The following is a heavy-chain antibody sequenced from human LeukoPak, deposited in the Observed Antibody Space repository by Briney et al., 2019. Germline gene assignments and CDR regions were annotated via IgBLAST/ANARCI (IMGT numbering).Heavy chain of an antibody. CDR1: GFTFSSYG. D-gene: IGHD3-22*01. CDR2: ISYDGSNK. Sequence: GRSLRLSCAASGFTFSSYGMHWVRQAPGKGLEWVAVISYDGSNKYYADSVKGRFTISRDKSKNTLYLQMNSLRAEDTAVYYCAKDTPNYYDTTWGFDYWGQGTLVTVSS. CDR3: AKDTPNYYDTTWGFDY. J-gene: IGHJ4*02. V-gene: IGHV3-30*18.